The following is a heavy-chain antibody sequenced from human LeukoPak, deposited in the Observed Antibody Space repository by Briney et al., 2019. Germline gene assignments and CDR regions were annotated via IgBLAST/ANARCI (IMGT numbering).Heavy chain of an antibody. CDR2: MNPNSGNT. Sequence: ASVKVSCKASGGTFSSYAISWVRQAPGQGLEWMGWMNPNSGNTGYAQKFQGRVTMTRNTSISTAYMELSSLRSEDTAVYYCATTSGYFYYWGQGTLVTVSS. CDR1: GGTFSSYA. J-gene: IGHJ4*02. CDR3: ATTSGYFYY. D-gene: IGHD1-26*01. V-gene: IGHV1-8*02.